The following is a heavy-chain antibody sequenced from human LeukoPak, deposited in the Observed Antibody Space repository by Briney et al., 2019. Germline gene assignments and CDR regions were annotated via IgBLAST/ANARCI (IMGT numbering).Heavy chain of an antibody. J-gene: IGHJ4*02. CDR2: IYTSGST. D-gene: IGHD4-17*01. Sequence: KPSETLSLTCTVSGGSISSYYWSWIRQPAGKGLEWIGRIYTSGSTNYNPSLKSRVTMSVDTSKNQFSLKLSSVTAADTAAYYCARGYGLRRNYGDYVSVDYFDYWGQGTLVTVSS. CDR1: GGSISSYY. V-gene: IGHV4-4*07. CDR3: ARGYGLRRNYGDYVSVDYFDY.